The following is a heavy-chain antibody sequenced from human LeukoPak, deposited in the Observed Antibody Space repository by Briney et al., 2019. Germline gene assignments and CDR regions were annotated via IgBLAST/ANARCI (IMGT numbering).Heavy chain of an antibody. J-gene: IGHJ2*01. D-gene: IGHD6-6*01. V-gene: IGHV4-30-2*01. Sequence: PSETLSLTCTVSGGSISSGGYYWSWIRQPPGKGLEWVGYIYHGGSTYYNPSLKSRVTRSVDRSKNQFSLKLSSVTAADTAVYYCARDRMNYSSSSRYFDLWGRGTLVTVSS. CDR2: IYHGGST. CDR1: GGSISSGGYY. CDR3: ARDRMNYSSSSRYFDL.